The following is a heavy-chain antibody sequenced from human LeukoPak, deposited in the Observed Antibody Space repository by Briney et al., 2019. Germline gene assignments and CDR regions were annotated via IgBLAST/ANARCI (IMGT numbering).Heavy chain of an antibody. D-gene: IGHD6-19*01. CDR3: ARLGSGWSFDF. CDR2: IWYDGSNK. J-gene: IGHJ4*02. Sequence: GGSLRLSCAASGFTFSSYGMNWVRQAPGKGLEWVAVIWYDGSNKYYADSVKGRFTISRDNSKNALSLQMNSLRAEDTAVYYCARLGSGWSFDFWGQGTLVAVSS. CDR1: GFTFSSYG. V-gene: IGHV3-33*01.